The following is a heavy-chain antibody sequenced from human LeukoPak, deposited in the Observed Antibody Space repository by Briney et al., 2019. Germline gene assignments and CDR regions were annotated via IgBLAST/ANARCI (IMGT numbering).Heavy chain of an antibody. Sequence: PGGSLRLSCAASGFTFSSYGMHWVRQAPGKGLEWVAVIWYDGSNNYYADSVKGRFTISRDNSKNTLYLQMNSLRAEDTAVYYCARESPTTVSPYYFDYWGQGTLVTVSS. CDR3: ARESPTTVSPYYFDY. V-gene: IGHV3-33*01. CDR1: GFTFSSYG. CDR2: IWYDGSNN. J-gene: IGHJ4*02. D-gene: IGHD4-17*01.